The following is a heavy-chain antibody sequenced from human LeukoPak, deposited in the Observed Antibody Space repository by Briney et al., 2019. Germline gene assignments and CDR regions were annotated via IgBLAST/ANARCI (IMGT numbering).Heavy chain of an antibody. Sequence: ASETLSLTCTVSGVSISPYCCSWVRLPPGKRMGWSGYISYSASTDYNLSLKSRVTISVATYQNQFSLKLSSVTAADTAVYYCDSDSRDGYNYVDLWGLGTLVTVSS. CDR3: DSDSRDGYNYVDL. CDR2: ISYSAST. V-gene: IGHV4-59*01. CDR1: GVSISPYC. D-gene: IGHD5-24*01. J-gene: IGHJ4*02.